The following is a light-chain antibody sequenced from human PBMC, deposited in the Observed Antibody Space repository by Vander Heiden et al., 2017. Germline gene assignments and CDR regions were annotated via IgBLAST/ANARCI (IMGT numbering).Light chain of an antibody. CDR1: QSISAD. V-gene: IGKV3-11*01. CDR2: DAS. CDR3: QQHNSWPRT. J-gene: IGKJ2*01. Sequence: EIVLTQSPATLSLSPGERATLSCRASQSISADLAWYQQKPGQAPRLLIYDASNRATGSPARFSGSGSGTDFTLTISNLEPEDFAVYYCQQHNSWPRTFAQGTKVEI.